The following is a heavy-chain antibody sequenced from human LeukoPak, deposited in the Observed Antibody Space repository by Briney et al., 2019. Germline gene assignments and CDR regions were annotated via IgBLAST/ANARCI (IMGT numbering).Heavy chain of an antibody. CDR1: GFTFTHAW. CDR2: IRYDGTNN. Sequence: GGSLRLSCAASGFTFTHAWMGWVRQAPGKGLEWVALIRYDGTNNNYADSVKGRFTISRENSKNTLYLQMNSLRAEDTAVYYCAKDRYCTTGTCSGGFDYWGQGTLVTVSS. D-gene: IGHD2-8*01. CDR3: AKDRYCTTGTCSGGFDY. J-gene: IGHJ4*02. V-gene: IGHV3-30*02.